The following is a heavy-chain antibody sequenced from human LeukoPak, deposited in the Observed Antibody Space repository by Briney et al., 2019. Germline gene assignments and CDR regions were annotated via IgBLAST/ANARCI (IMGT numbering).Heavy chain of an antibody. Sequence: PGGSLKLSCAASGFTFSDYYMSWIRQAPGKGLEWVSYISSSGSTIYYADSVKGRFTISRDNAKNSLYLQMNSLRAEDTAVYYCARDQGGSYYYYYYMDVWGKGTTVTVSS. CDR1: GFTFSDYY. CDR3: ARDQGGSYYYYYYMDV. CDR2: ISSSGSTI. J-gene: IGHJ6*03. V-gene: IGHV3-11*01. D-gene: IGHD1-26*01.